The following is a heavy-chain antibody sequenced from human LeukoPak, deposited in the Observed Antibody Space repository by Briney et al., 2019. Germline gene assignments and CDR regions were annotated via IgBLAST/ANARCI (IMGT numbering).Heavy chain of an antibody. D-gene: IGHD3-10*02. CDR2: ITPDGSAT. V-gene: IGHV3-74*01. J-gene: IGHJ4*02. CDR3: TSDMFGKYDY. CDR1: GFIFSNYW. Sequence: GGSLRLSCAASGFIFSNYWMHWVRQAPGKGLVWVSRITPDGSATNYADSVKGRFTISRDNAKNTLFLQMNSLRAEDTAVYYCTSDMFGKYDYWGQGSLVTVSS.